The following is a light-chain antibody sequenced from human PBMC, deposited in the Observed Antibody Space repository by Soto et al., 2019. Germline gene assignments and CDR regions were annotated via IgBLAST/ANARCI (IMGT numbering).Light chain of an antibody. J-gene: IGLJ1*01. CDR1: SSDVGGYNY. V-gene: IGLV2-14*01. CDR3: SSYTSSSSYS. Sequence: QSVLTQPASVSGSPGQSITISCTGTSSDVGGYNYVSWYQQHPGKATKLMIYDVSNRPSGVSNRFSGSKSGNTASLTISGLQAEDEADYYCSSYTSSSSYSFGTGTKVTVL. CDR2: DVS.